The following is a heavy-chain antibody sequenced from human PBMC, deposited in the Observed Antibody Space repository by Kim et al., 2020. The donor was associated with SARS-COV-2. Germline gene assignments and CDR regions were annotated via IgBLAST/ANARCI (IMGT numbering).Heavy chain of an antibody. Sequence: EYAAPVKGRFTISRDDSKNMVYLQMNSLKPEDTAVYYCATEPTGYDWYFDLWGRGTLVTVSS. V-gene: IGHV3-15*01. J-gene: IGHJ2*01. D-gene: IGHD5-18*01. CDR3: ATEPTGYDWYFDL.